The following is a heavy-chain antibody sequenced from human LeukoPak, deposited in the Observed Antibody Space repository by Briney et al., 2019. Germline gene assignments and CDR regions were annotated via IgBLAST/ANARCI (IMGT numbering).Heavy chain of an antibody. Sequence: PGGSLRLSCAASGFAFSSYAMHWVRQAPGKGLEWVAVIWYDGSNKYYADSVKGRFTISRDNSKNTLYLQMNSLRAEDTAVYYCARVGLAVADNGFDYWGQGTLVTVSS. D-gene: IGHD6-19*01. CDR2: IWYDGSNK. CDR1: GFAFSSYA. J-gene: IGHJ5*01. CDR3: ARVGLAVADNGFDY. V-gene: IGHV3-33*08.